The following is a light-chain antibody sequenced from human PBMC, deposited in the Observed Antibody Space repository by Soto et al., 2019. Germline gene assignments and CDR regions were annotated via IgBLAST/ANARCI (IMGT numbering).Light chain of an antibody. V-gene: IGLV1-44*01. CDR3: AAWDDSLNGWV. Sequence: QSVLTQAPSASGTPGQRVTISCSGSSSNIGSNTVTWYQQVPGTAPKLLIYSNDKRPFGFPDRFSGSKSGTSASLAIAGLQSEDEADYYCAAWDDSLNGWVFGGGTKVTVL. J-gene: IGLJ3*02. CDR1: SSNIGSNT. CDR2: SND.